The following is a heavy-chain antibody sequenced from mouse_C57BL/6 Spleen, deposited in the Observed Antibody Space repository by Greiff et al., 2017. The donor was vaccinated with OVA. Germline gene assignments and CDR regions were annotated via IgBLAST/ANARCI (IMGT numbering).Heavy chain of an antibody. V-gene: IGHV1-61*01. Sequence: QVQLQQPGAELVRPGSSVKLSCKASGYTFTSYWMDWVKQRPGQGLEWIGNIYPSDSETHYNQKFKDKATLTVDKSSSTAYMQLSSLTSEDSAVYYCAREGYDRGAMDYWGQGTSVTVSS. CDR2: IYPSDSET. J-gene: IGHJ4*01. CDR1: GYTFTSYW. D-gene: IGHD2-2*01. CDR3: AREGYDRGAMDY.